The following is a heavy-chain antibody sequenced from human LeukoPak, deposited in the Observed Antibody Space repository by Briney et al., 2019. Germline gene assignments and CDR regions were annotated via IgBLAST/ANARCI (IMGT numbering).Heavy chain of an antibody. V-gene: IGHV3-30*03. CDR2: ISYDGSNK. D-gene: IGHD3-3*01. CDR3: ALRLRLLEWQWAHFDY. J-gene: IGHJ4*02. Sequence: GRSLRLSCAASGFTFSSYGMHWVRQAPGKGLEWVAVISYDGSNKYYADSVKGRFTISRDNSKNTLYLQMNSLRAEDTAVYYCALRLRLLEWQWAHFDYWGQGTLVTVSS. CDR1: GFTFSSYG.